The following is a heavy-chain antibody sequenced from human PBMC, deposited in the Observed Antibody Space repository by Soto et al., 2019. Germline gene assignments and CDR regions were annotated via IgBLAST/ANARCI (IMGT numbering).Heavy chain of an antibody. CDR3: AKDNSKPRVAGSPFDY. Sequence: EVQLLESGGGLVQPGGSLRLSCAASGFTFSSYAMSWVRQAPGKGLEWVSAISGSGGSTYYADSVKGRFTISRDNSKNTLSLQMNSLRAEDTAVYYCAKDNSKPRVAGSPFDYWGQGTLVTVPS. V-gene: IGHV3-23*01. J-gene: IGHJ4*02. CDR2: ISGSGGST. CDR1: GFTFSSYA. D-gene: IGHD6-19*01.